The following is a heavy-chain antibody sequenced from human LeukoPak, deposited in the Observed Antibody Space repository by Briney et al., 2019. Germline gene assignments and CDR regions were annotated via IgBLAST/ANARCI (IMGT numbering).Heavy chain of an antibody. D-gene: IGHD2-2*03. CDR3: ARHGSSH. Sequence: SETLSLTCTVSGGSISSYYWSWIRQPPGKGLEWIGYIYYSGSTNYNPSLKSRVTISVDTSKNQFSLKLSSVTAAGTAVYYCARHGSSHWGQGTLVTVSS. CDR2: IYYSGST. CDR1: GGSISSYY. J-gene: IGHJ4*02. V-gene: IGHV4-59*08.